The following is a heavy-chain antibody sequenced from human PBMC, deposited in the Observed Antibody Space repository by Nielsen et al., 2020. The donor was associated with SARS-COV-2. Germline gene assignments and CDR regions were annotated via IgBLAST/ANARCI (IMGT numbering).Heavy chain of an antibody. J-gene: IGHJ5*02. V-gene: IGHV4-39*07. Sequence: GSLSLTCTVSGGSVSSGSYYWSWIRQPPGKGLEWIGEINHSGSTNYNPSLKSRVTISVDTSKNQFSLKLSSVTAADTAVYYCARGAGYSGPWGQGTLVTVSS. CDR3: ARGAGYSGP. D-gene: IGHD5-12*01. CDR1: GGSVSSGSYY. CDR2: INHSGST.